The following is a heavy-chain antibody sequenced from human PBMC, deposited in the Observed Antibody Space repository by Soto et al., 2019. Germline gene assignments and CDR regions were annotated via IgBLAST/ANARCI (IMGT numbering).Heavy chain of an antibody. V-gene: IGHV1-18*04. CDR1: GYTFTSYG. J-gene: IGHJ6*02. CDR2: ISAYNGNT. Sequence: ASVKVSCKASGYTFTSYGISWVRQAPGQGLEWMGWISAYNGNTNYAQKLQGRVTMTTDTSTSTAYMELRSLRSDDTAVYYCAAIPGIAVAGESYYYGMAVWGQGTTVTVSS. CDR3: AAIPGIAVAGESYYYGMAV. D-gene: IGHD6-19*01.